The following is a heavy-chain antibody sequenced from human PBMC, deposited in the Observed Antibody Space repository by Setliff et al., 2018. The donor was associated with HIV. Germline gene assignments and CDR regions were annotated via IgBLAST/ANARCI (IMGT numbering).Heavy chain of an antibody. D-gene: IGHD3-16*02. CDR1: GFTFSDFN. CDR2: IDNGSPTM. Sequence: GGSLRLSCAASGFTFSDFNMHWVRQTPGKGLEWLSHIDNGSPTMYYADSVKGRFTISRDNAKNSLFLQLNSLGAEDTGVYYCAKGGDVVRLHLEELSLLMDVWGQGTTVTVSS. CDR3: AKGGDVVRLHLEELSLLMDV. J-gene: IGHJ6*02. V-gene: IGHV3-48*04.